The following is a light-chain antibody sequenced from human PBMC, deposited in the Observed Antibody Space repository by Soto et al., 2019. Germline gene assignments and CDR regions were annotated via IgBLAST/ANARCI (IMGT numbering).Light chain of an antibody. CDR1: QSVSSY. Sequence: EIVLTQSPATLSLSPGERATLSCRASQSVSSYLAWYQQKPGQAPRLLIYDASNWATGIPARFSGSGSGTDFTLTISSLEPEDFAVYYCPQRSNWPPYTFGQGTKLDIK. CDR3: PQRSNWPPYT. V-gene: IGKV3-11*01. CDR2: DAS. J-gene: IGKJ2*01.